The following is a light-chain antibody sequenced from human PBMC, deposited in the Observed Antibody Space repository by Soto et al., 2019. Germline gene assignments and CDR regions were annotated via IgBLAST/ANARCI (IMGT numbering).Light chain of an antibody. Sequence: SYELTQPPSVSVSTGQTARITCSGDALPKQYAYWYQQKPGQAPVVVIYKDNERPSGIPERFSGSTSGTTVTLTISGVQAEDEADYFCQSSDSSGRYPYVFGTGTKVTVL. V-gene: IGLV3-25*02. J-gene: IGLJ1*01. CDR2: KDN. CDR3: QSSDSSGRYPYV. CDR1: ALPKQY.